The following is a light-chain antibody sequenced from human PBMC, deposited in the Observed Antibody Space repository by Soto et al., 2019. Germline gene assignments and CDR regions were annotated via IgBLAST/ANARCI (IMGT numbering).Light chain of an antibody. J-gene: IGKJ1*01. CDR2: TGS. V-gene: IGKV1-12*01. CDR3: QQTVSFPPT. Sequence: DIQMTQSPSSVSASVGDRVTITCRASQPIDSWLAWYQQKPGEAPKLLIFTGSLFHSGVPPRFSGSGSGTDFILTISSLQPEDFATYYCQQTVSFPPTFGQGTKV. CDR1: QPIDSW.